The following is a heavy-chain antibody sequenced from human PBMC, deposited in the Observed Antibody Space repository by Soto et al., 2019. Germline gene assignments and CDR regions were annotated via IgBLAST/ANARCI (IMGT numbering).Heavy chain of an antibody. D-gene: IGHD1-26*01. CDR1: GFIFSDYY. J-gene: IGHJ6*02. V-gene: IGHV3-11*01. CDR3: ARDTLPSEHGLGWDV. CDR2: ISSGAKTV. Sequence: QVRLVESGGGLVKPGGSLRLSCAASGFIFSDYYMSWIRQAPGKGLEWVSYISSGAKTVHYADSVKGRFTVSRDNTKKSLYLDINSLRAEDTAVYFCARDTLPSEHGLGWDVWGQGTTVTVSS.